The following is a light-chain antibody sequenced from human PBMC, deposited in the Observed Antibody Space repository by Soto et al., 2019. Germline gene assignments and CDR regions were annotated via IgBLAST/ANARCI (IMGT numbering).Light chain of an antibody. V-gene: IGLV2-23*02. CDR3: CSYTGSNTYWV. J-gene: IGLJ3*02. CDR1: SSDVGSYNL. Sequence: QSALTQPASVSGSPGQSITISCTGSSSDVGSYNLVSWYQQHPGKAPKLVIYEVTKRPSGVSNRFSGSKSGNTASLTISGLQAEDEADYYCCSYTGSNTYWVFGGGTKVTVL. CDR2: EVT.